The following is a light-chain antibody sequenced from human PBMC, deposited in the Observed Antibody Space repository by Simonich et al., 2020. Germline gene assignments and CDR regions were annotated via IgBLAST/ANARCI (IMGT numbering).Light chain of an antibody. CDR1: QSVLYSSNNKNY. CDR2: WAS. V-gene: IGKV4-1*01. J-gene: IGKJ5*01. Sequence: DIVMNQSPDSLAVSLGGRATINCKSSQSVLYSSNNKNYLAWYQQKPGQPPTLLIYWASTRESGVPDRFSGSGSGTDFTLTISSLQAEDVAVYYCQQYYSTPITFGQGTRLEIK. CDR3: QQYYSTPIT.